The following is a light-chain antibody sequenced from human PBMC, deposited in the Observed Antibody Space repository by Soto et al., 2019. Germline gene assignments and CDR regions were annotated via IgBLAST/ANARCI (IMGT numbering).Light chain of an antibody. CDR3: QQYGGLPLS. Sequence: EIVLTQSSGALSLSPGERATLSCRACQSVSSSYLAWYQQKPGQEPRLIIYGASSRATGIPDRFSSSGTGTDFTLTISRREAVDFAGYACQQYGGLPLSFGGGTKVEFK. V-gene: IGKV3-20*01. CDR1: QSVSSSY. CDR2: GAS. J-gene: IGKJ4*01.